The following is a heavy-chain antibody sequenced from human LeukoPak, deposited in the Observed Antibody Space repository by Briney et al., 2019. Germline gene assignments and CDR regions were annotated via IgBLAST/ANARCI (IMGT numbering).Heavy chain of an antibody. CDR2: ISSSGTTI. D-gene: IGHD3-3*01. CDR3: ARDFWSGYDY. Sequence: GGSLRLSCAASGFTFSSYSMNWVRQAPGKGLEWVSYISSSGTTIRYADSVKGRFTISRDNAKNSLYLQMNSLKAEDTAVYYCARDFWSGYDYWGQGTLVTVSS. V-gene: IGHV3-48*01. J-gene: IGHJ4*02. CDR1: GFTFSSYS.